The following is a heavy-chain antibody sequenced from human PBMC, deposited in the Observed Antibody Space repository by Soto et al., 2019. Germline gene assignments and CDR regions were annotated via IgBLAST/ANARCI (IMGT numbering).Heavy chain of an antibody. CDR3: ARGGSYGDFFDY. V-gene: IGHV4-59*01. Sequence: SETLSLTCTVSGGSMSSNYWTWIRQSPGKGLEWIGYIYYTGSTKYNPSLKSRVTISLDTSKNQFSLRLTSVTSADTAVYYCARGGSYGDFFDYWGQGAQVTVS. D-gene: IGHD4-17*01. J-gene: IGHJ4*02. CDR2: IYYTGST. CDR1: GGSMSSNY.